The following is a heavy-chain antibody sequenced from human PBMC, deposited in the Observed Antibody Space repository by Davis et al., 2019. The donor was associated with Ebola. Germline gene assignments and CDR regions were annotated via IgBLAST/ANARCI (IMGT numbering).Heavy chain of an antibody. CDR1: GGSFSAYY. V-gene: IGHV4-34*01. D-gene: IGHD6-19*01. J-gene: IGHJ4*02. CDR2: VTHSGTT. Sequence: SETLSLTCAVYGGSFSAYYWTWIRQPPGKGLEWIGEVTHSGTTNYNPSLKSRVTISVDTSKNQFSLKLSSVTAADTAGYYCERGTMYSSGWYFDFWGQGTLVTVSS. CDR3: ERGTMYSSGWYFDF.